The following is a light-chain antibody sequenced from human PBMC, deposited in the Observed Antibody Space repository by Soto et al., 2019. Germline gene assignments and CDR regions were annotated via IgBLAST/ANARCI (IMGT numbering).Light chain of an antibody. CDR2: GAS. CDR1: QGIKDY. CDR3: QQYNTWPRT. Sequence: EIVMTQSPATLSVSPGERATLSCRASQGIKDYLAWFQQKPCQAPRLLIYGASTRATAIPARFSGSGSGTEFTLSISSLQSEDFAVYYCQQYNTWPRTFGQGTKVETK. J-gene: IGKJ1*01. V-gene: IGKV3-15*01.